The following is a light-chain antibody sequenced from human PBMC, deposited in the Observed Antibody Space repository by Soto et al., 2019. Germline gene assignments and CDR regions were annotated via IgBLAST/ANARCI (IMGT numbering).Light chain of an antibody. CDR3: QKYNSAPLT. V-gene: IGKV1-27*01. CDR1: QGIAPY. J-gene: IGKJ4*01. Sequence: DVQMTQSPSSLSAFVGDRVTITCRASQGIAPYLAWFQQKPGKVPKLLIYATSTLQSGVPSRFSGSGSGTDFTLTINSLQPEDVGTYYCQKYNSAPLTFGGGTKLEIQ. CDR2: ATS.